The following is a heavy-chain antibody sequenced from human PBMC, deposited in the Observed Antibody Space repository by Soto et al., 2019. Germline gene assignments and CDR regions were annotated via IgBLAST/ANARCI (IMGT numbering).Heavy chain of an antibody. CDR1: GFTFSSYG. CDR3: ARDHYGDYVLYYYYGMDV. D-gene: IGHD4-17*01. Sequence: GGSLRLSCAASGFTFSSYGMHWVRQAPGKGLEWVAVIWYDGSNKYYADSVKGRFTISRDNSKNTLYLQMNSLRAEDTAVYYCARDHYGDYVLYYYYGMDVWGQGTTVTVSS. J-gene: IGHJ6*02. CDR2: IWYDGSNK. V-gene: IGHV3-33*01.